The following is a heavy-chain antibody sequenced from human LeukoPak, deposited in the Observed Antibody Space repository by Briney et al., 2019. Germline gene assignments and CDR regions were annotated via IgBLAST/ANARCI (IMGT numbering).Heavy chain of an antibody. J-gene: IGHJ4*02. D-gene: IGHD3-3*01. Sequence: PSETLSLTCTVSGGSIGSSSYYWGWIRQPPGKGLEWIGSIYYSGSTYYNPSLKSRVTISVDTSKNQFSLKLSSVTAADTAVYYCARSPLEYYFDYWGQGTLVTVSS. CDR3: ARSPLEYYFDY. V-gene: IGHV4-39*01. CDR1: GGSIGSSSYY. CDR2: IYYSGST.